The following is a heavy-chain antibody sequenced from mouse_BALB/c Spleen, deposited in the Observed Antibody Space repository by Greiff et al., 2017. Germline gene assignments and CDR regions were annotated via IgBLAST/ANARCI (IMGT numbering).Heavy chain of an antibody. J-gene: IGHJ2*01. Sequence: QVQLQQSGAELVRPGVSVKISCKGSGYTFTDYAMHWVKQSHAKSLEWIGVISTYYGDASYNQKFKGKATMTVDKSSSTAYMELARLTSEDSAIYYCARGRDSSGPYYFDYWGQGTTLTVSS. CDR1: GYTFTDYA. CDR2: ISTYYGDA. D-gene: IGHD3-2*01. CDR3: ARGRDSSGPYYFDY. V-gene: IGHV1S137*01.